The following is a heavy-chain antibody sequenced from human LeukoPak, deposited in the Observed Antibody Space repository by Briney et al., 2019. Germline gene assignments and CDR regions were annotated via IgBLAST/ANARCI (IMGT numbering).Heavy chain of an antibody. CDR2: ISGSGYTT. V-gene: IGHV3-23*01. CDR1: GFTFSSYA. Sequence: GGSLRLSCAASGFTFSSYAMSWVRQAPGKGLEWVSAISGSGYTTDYADSVKGRFTMSRDNSKSTLYLQMNSLRAEDMALYYCAKSELLPIPHNFDYWGQGTLVTVSS. D-gene: IGHD1-26*01. J-gene: IGHJ4*02. CDR3: AKSELLPIPHNFDY.